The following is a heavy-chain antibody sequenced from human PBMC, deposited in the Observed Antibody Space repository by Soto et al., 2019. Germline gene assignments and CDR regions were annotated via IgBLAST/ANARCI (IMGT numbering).Heavy chain of an antibody. J-gene: IGHJ4*02. CDR3: AREVVTETTLGYFDY. Sequence: QVHLVQSGAEVKKSGSSVRVSCTASGGTFSNDAISWVRQAPGQGLEWLGRIIPFFGTPVYSQSFQGRLTITADESTGTAYMDLRSLRSDDTAVYYCAREVVTETTLGYFDYWGQGTLVTVSS. CDR1: GGTFSNDA. D-gene: IGHD2-21*02. V-gene: IGHV1-69*01. CDR2: IIPFFGTP.